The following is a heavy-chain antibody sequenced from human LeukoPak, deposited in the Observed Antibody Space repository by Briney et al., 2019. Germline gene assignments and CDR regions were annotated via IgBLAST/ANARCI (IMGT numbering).Heavy chain of an antibody. CDR3: ASEDYYDSSGYGN. D-gene: IGHD3-22*01. J-gene: IGHJ4*02. Sequence: SETLSLTCTVSGGSISSGDYYWSWIRQPPGKGLEWIGYIYYSGSTYYNPSLKSRVTISVDTSKSQFSLKLSSVTAADTAVYYCASEDYYDSSGYGNWGQGTLVTVSS. V-gene: IGHV4-30-4*01. CDR2: IYYSGST. CDR1: GGSISSGDYY.